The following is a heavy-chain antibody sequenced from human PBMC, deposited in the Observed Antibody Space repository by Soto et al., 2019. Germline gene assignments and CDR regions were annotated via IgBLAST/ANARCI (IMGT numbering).Heavy chain of an antibody. D-gene: IGHD4-17*01. Sequence: GGSLRLSCAASGFTFDDYAMHWVRQPPGKGLEWVSGISWNSGSIGYADSVEGRFTISRDNSKNTVYLQMNSLRLEDTAVYYCARGPSYSDSYFDYWGQGTLVTVSS. V-gene: IGHV3-9*01. J-gene: IGHJ4*02. CDR3: ARGPSYSDSYFDY. CDR1: GFTFDDYA. CDR2: ISWNSGSI.